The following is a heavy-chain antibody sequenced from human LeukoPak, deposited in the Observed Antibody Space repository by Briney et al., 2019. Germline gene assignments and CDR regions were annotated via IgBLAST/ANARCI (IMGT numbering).Heavy chain of an antibody. V-gene: IGHV3-48*03. CDR1: GFTFSSYE. J-gene: IGHJ4*02. Sequence: PGGSLRLSCAASGFTFSSYEMNWVRQAPGKGLEWVSYISSSGSTIYYADSVKGRFTISRDNSKNTLYLQMNSLRAEDTAVYYCAKDRKGPTTVTGPFDYWGQGTLVTVSS. CDR2: ISSSGSTI. D-gene: IGHD4-11*01. CDR3: AKDRKGPTTVTGPFDY.